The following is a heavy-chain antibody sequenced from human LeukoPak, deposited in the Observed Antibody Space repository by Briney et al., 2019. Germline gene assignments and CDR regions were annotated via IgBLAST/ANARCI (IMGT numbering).Heavy chain of an antibody. CDR3: ARVVNSPGYISSWYSY. J-gene: IGHJ4*02. CDR2: INPNSGGT. V-gene: IGHV1-2*02. Sequence: GASVKVSCRASGYTFTGYNMHWVRQAPGQGLEWMGWINPNSGGTNYAQKFQGRVPMTRDTSLSTATIALSRLRSDDTAVYYYARVVNSPGYISSWYSYWGQGTLVTVSS. D-gene: IGHD6-13*01. CDR1: GYTFTGYN.